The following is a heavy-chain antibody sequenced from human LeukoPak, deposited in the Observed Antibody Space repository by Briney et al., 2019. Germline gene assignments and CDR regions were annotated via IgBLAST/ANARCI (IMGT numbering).Heavy chain of an antibody. V-gene: IGHV4-61*01. D-gene: IGHD6-19*01. Sequence: SETLSLTCTVSGGSVSSSRHYWTWVRQAPGRGLEWIGYIYHGSATYNPSLKGRVTISLDTSKNQFSLKVTSVSAADTAVYYCAREGGRQWLISGSLDCWGQGTLVIVSS. CDR3: AREGGRQWLISGSLDC. CDR2: IYHGSA. CDR1: GGSVSSSRHY. J-gene: IGHJ4*02.